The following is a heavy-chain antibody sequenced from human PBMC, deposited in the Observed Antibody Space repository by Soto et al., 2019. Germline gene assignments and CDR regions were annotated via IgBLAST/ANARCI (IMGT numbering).Heavy chain of an antibody. J-gene: IGHJ4*02. D-gene: IGHD1-26*01. Sequence: SETLSLTCAVYGWSFSDYYWSWIRQTPEKGLEWIGEVSHSGSTTYNPSLKNRVTIAIDTSKNQFSLTLNSVTAADTARYFCAREEPASRHHDYWGQGNLVTVSS. CDR2: VSHSGST. CDR3: AREEPASRHHDY. CDR1: GWSFSDYY. V-gene: IGHV4-34*01.